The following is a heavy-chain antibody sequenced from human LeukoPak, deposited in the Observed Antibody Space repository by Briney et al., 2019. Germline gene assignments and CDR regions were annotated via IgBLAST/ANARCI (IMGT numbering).Heavy chain of an antibody. CDR2: IFYSGST. CDR3: ARQESSNWD. V-gene: IGHV4-39*01. D-gene: IGHD6-13*01. Sequence: SETLSLTCTVSGGSISSSTYYWGWIRQPPGKGLEWIGSIFYSGSTYYNPSLKSRVTISVDTSKNQFSLKLNSVTAADTAVYYCARQESSNWDWRQGTLVTVSS. CDR1: GGSISSSTYY. J-gene: IGHJ4*02.